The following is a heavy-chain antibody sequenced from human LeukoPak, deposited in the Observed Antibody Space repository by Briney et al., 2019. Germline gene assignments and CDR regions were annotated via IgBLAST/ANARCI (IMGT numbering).Heavy chain of an antibody. Sequence: SETLSLTCTVSGGSISSSSYYWGWIRQPPGKGLEWIGSIYYSGGTYYNPSLKSRVTISVDRSKNQFSLKLSSVTAADTAVYYCARVGGYCTNGVCHYYYGMDVWGQGTTVTVSS. CDR2: IYYSGGT. V-gene: IGHV4-39*07. J-gene: IGHJ6*02. D-gene: IGHD2-8*01. CDR1: GGSISSSSYY. CDR3: ARVGGYCTNGVCHYYYGMDV.